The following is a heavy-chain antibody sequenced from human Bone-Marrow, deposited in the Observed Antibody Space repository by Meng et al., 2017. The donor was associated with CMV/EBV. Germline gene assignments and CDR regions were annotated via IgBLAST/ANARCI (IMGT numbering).Heavy chain of an antibody. CDR1: GGTFSSYA. Sequence: SVKVSCKASGGTFSSYAISWVRQAPGQGLEWMGGIIPIFGTANYAQKFQGRVTITTDESTSTAYMELSSLRSEDTAVYYCTRHSEYDYVWGSYRYGPIFDYWGQGTLVTVSS. J-gene: IGHJ4*02. D-gene: IGHD3-16*02. CDR3: TRHSEYDYVWGSYRYGPIFDY. CDR2: IIPIFGTA. V-gene: IGHV1-69*05.